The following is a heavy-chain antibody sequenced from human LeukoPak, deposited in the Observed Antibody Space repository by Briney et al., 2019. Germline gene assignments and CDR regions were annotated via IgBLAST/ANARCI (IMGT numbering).Heavy chain of an antibody. CDR3: ARDRLWNSLDS. Sequence: GGSLRLSCTASGFTFSNHWMNWVRQAPGKGLVWVSRINTDGRSTTYADSVKGRFTISRDNAKNTLYLQMNSLKNEDTAVYYCARDRLWNSLDSWGQGTLVTVSS. J-gene: IGHJ4*02. D-gene: IGHD1-7*01. CDR2: INTDGRST. V-gene: IGHV3-74*03. CDR1: GFTFSNHW.